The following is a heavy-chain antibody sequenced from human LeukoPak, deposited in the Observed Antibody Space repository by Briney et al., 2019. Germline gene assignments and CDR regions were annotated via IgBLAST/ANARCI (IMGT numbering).Heavy chain of an antibody. CDR3: ATLYSSTWPIY. CDR2: IYPGDSDT. CDR1: GYSFASYW. Sequence: PGGPLKISCQGSGYSFASYWIGWVRQMPGKGLEWMGIIYPGDSDTRYSPSFQGQVTISADKSISTAFLQWSSLKASDTAMYYCATLYSSTWPIYWGQGTLVTVSS. J-gene: IGHJ4*02. V-gene: IGHV5-51*01. D-gene: IGHD6-13*01.